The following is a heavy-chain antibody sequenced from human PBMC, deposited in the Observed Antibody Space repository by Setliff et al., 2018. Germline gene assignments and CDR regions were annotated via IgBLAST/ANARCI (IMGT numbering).Heavy chain of an antibody. Sequence: SETLSLTCTVSGGSISSDYWSWIRQPPGKGLEWIGYIYSSGSTKYNPSLKSRVTISVDTSKNQFSLKLNSVTATDTAVYYCLRIRLVPHGHSWGQGTLVTVSS. V-gene: IGHV4-4*08. J-gene: IGHJ4*02. D-gene: IGHD2-15*01. CDR2: IYSSGST. CDR3: LRIRLVPHGHS. CDR1: GGSISSDY.